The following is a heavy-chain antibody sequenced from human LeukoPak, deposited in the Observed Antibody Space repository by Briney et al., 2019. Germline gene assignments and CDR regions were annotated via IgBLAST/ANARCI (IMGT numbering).Heavy chain of an antibody. Sequence: GGSLRLSCAASGFTFSSYSMNWVRQAPGKGLEWVSSISSNSSYIYYADSVKGRFTISRDNAKNSLYLQMNSLRAEDTAVYYCARGHLNYDILTGYYPWGQGTLVTVSS. CDR3: ARGHLNYDILTGYYP. D-gene: IGHD3-9*01. CDR2: ISSNSSYI. CDR1: GFTFSSYS. J-gene: IGHJ5*02. V-gene: IGHV3-21*01.